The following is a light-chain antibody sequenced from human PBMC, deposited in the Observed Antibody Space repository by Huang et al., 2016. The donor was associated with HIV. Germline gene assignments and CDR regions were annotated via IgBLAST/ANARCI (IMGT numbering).Light chain of an antibody. CDR3: QHYDSWPPYT. Sequence: EIVMTQSPATLSASPGERATLSCRASQSVSSHLAWYQQKPGQAPRLLIYGASFRATGIPARFSGRGSGTEFTLTISSLQFEDFAVYYCQHYDSWPPYTFGQGTKLEIK. CDR1: QSVSSH. V-gene: IGKV3-15*01. J-gene: IGKJ2*01. CDR2: GAS.